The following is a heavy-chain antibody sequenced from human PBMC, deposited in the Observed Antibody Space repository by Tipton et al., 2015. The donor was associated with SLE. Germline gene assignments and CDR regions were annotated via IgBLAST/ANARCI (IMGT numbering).Heavy chain of an antibody. J-gene: IGHJ4*02. V-gene: IGHV4-4*07. Sequence: TLSLTCTVSGGSISSYYWSWIRQPAGKGLEWIGRIDTSGSTNYNPSLKSRVTISVDTSKNQFSLKLRSVTAADTAVYYCAGGDYYDSSGTTGTLDYWGQGTLGTGSS. CDR3: AGGDYYDSSGTTGTLDY. CDR2: IDTSGST. CDR1: GGSISSYY. D-gene: IGHD3-22*01.